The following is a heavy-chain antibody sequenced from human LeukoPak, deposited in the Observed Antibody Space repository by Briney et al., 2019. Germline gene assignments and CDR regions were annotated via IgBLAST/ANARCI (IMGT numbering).Heavy chain of an antibody. CDR3: ARVLRSSGTLSN. J-gene: IGHJ4*02. D-gene: IGHD3-10*01. Sequence: SETLSLTCTVSGGSLSSSSTSYWGWIRQPPGKGLEWIGSMNYGGASHYNPSLKSRGTISVDTSKNQFSLKLSSVTAADTAVYYCARVLRSSGTLSNWGQGTLVTVSS. V-gene: IGHV4-39*07. CDR1: GGSLSSSSTSY. CDR2: MNYGGAS.